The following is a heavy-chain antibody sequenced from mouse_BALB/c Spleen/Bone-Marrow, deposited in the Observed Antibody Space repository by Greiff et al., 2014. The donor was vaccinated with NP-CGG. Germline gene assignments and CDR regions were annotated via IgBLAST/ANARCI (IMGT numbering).Heavy chain of an antibody. CDR2: INPSTGYT. D-gene: IGHD2-4*01. V-gene: IGHV1-7*01. Sequence: QVQLQQSGAELAKPGASVKMSCKASGYTFTSYWMHWVKQRPGQGLEWIGYINPSTGYTEYNQKFKDKATLTADKSSSTAYMQLSRMTSEASAVIFWARSATMIFAYWGQGTLVTVSA. J-gene: IGHJ3*01. CDR3: ARSATMIFAY. CDR1: GYTFTSYW.